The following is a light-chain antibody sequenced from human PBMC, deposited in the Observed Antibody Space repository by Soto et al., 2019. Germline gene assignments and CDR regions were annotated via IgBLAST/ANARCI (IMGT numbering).Light chain of an antibody. V-gene: IGLV2-23*03. J-gene: IGLJ3*02. CDR2: EGT. Sequence: QSALTQPASVSGSPGQSITISCSGTSSDFGGYNVVSWYQQHPGKAPKLIIYEGTKRPSGVSNRLSGAKSGNAASLTISGLQNEDEADYYCCSDADTSTFWVVFGGGTKVTVL. CDR3: CSDADTSTFWVV. CDR1: SSDFGGYNV.